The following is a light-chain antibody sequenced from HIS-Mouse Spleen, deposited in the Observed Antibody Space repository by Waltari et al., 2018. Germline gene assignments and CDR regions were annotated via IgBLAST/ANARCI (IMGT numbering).Light chain of an antibody. V-gene: IGKV3-20*01. Sequence: EIVLTQSPGTLSLSPGERATISCRASQSVSSSYLAWYQQKPGQAPRLLIYGASSRATGIPDRFSGSGSGTDFTLTISRLEPEDFAVYYCQQYGSSPFGGGTKVEIK. CDR2: GAS. J-gene: IGKJ4*01. CDR3: QQYGSSP. CDR1: QSVSSSY.